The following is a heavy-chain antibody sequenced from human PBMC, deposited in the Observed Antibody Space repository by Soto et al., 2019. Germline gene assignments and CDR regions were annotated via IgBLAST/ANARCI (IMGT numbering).Heavy chain of an antibody. CDR3: ARNDSYDLDV. CDR1: GGSISTTYW. D-gene: IGHD2-21*01. J-gene: IGHJ6*02. CDR2: FHQGTGT. V-gene: IGHV4-4*02. Sequence: QVQLQESGPGLVKPSGTLSLTCAVSGGSISTTYWWSWVRQSPGKGLEWIGEFHQGTGTNSNTSLKSRVTISLYKSKNQLFLRLTSVTVADTAVYYCARNDSYDLDVWGQGTTVTVSS.